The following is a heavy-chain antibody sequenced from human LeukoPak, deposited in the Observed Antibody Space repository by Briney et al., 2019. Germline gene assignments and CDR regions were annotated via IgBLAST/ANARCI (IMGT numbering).Heavy chain of an antibody. D-gene: IGHD6-25*01. J-gene: IGHJ3*02. CDR1: GFTFSSYE. CDR3: ARGKRIISAVVALDI. Sequence: GGSLRLSCAASGFTFSSYEMNWVRQAPGKGLEWVSYISSTGTTIYYADSVKGRFTISRDNAKKSLYLQMNSLRAEDTAVYYCARGKRIISAVVALDIWGQGTMVTVSS. V-gene: IGHV3-48*03. CDR2: ISSTGTTI.